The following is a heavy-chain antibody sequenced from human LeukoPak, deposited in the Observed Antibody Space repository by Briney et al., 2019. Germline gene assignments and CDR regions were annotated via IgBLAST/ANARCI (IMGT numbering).Heavy chain of an antibody. J-gene: IGHJ3*02. D-gene: IGHD3-22*01. CDR1: GFTFSSYS. CDR2: ISSSSSYI. CDR3: ARAFIRGDSSGYHAFDI. Sequence: GGSLRLSCAASGFTFSSYSMNWVRQAPGKGLEWVSSISSSSSYIYYADSVKGRFTISRDNAKNSLYLQMNSLRAEDTAVYYCARAFIRGDSSGYHAFDIWGQGAMVTVSS. V-gene: IGHV3-21*01.